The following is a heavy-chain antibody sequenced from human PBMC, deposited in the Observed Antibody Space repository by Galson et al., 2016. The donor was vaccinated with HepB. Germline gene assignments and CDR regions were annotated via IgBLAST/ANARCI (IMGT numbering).Heavy chain of an antibody. V-gene: IGHV3-21*01. CDR1: GFTFSSYA. J-gene: IGHJ4*02. Sequence: SLRLSCAASGFTFSSYAIHWVRQAPGKGLEWVSSISSSSNYIYYADSLKGRFTISRDNAKNSLYLQMNSLRAEDTAVYYCARRDSSSWYVVDDYWGQGTLVTVSS. D-gene: IGHD6-13*01. CDR3: ARRDSSSWYVVDDY. CDR2: ISSSSNYI.